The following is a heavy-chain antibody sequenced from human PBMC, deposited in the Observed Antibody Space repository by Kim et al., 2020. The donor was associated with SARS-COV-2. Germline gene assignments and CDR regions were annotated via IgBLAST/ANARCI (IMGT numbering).Heavy chain of an antibody. V-gene: IGHV3-30*10. CDR3: ALYGSGSFYGLDV. D-gene: IGHD3-10*01. Sequence: FTDSVKGRLPISRDNSKNTLYLLMNSLRAEETAVYYCALYGSGSFYGLDVWGQGTTVTVSS. J-gene: IGHJ6*02.